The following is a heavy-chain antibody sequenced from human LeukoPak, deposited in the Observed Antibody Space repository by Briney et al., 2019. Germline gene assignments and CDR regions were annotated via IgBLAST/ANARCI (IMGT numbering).Heavy chain of an antibody. Sequence: GGSLRLSCAASGFTFSSYGMHWVRQAPGKGLEWVAVISYDGSNKYYADSVKGRFTISRDNSKNTLYLQMNSLRAEDTAVYYCAKPRYSGSYYVFDYWGQGTLVTVSS. CDR2: ISYDGSNK. D-gene: IGHD1-26*01. V-gene: IGHV3-30*18. J-gene: IGHJ4*02. CDR3: AKPRYSGSYYVFDY. CDR1: GFTFSSYG.